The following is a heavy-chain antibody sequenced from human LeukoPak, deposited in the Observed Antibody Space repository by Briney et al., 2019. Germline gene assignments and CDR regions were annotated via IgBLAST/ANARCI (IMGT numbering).Heavy chain of an antibody. CDR3: ARLPGYCTGGSCYFDY. J-gene: IGHJ4*02. Sequence: GESLKISCQVSGYSFTNYWIGWVRQMPGKGLEWMGIIYPGDSDTRYSPSFQGQVTFSADKSISTTYLQWSSLKASDTAMYYCARLPGYCTGGSCYFDYWGQGTLVTVSS. D-gene: IGHD2-15*01. V-gene: IGHV5-51*01. CDR1: GYSFTNYW. CDR2: IYPGDSDT.